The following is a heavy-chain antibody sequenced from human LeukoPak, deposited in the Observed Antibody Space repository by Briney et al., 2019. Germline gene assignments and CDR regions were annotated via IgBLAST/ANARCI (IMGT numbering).Heavy chain of an antibody. CDR3: AKVEYSSGWYFDY. V-gene: IGHV3-30*18. J-gene: IGHJ4*02. CDR2: ISYDGSNK. Sequence: GGSLRLSCAASGFTFSSYGMSWVRQAPGKGLEWVAVISYDGSNKYYADSVKGRFTISRDNSKNTLYLQMNSLRAEDTAVYYCAKVEYSSGWYFDYWGQGTLVTVSS. D-gene: IGHD6-19*01. CDR1: GFTFSSYG.